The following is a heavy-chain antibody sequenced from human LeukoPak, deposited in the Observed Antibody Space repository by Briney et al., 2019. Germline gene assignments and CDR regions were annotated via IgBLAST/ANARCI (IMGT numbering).Heavy chain of an antibody. D-gene: IGHD2/OR15-2a*01. Sequence: GESLRLSCAASGNYWMHWVRQVPGKGLVWVSHINSDGGWTSYADSVKGRFTISKDNAKNTVCLQMNSLRAEDTAVYYCVSFYETYWGRGTLVTVSS. J-gene: IGHJ4*02. CDR1: GNYW. CDR3: VSFYETY. CDR2: INSDGGWT. V-gene: IGHV3-74*01.